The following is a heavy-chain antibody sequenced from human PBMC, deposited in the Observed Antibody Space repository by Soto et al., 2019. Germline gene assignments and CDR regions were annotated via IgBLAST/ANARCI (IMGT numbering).Heavy chain of an antibody. CDR2: IYYSGST. Sequence: SETLSLTCTVSGGSISSGGYYWSWIRQHPGKGLEWIGCIYYSGSTYYNPSLKSRVNISVDTSKNQFSLRLSSVTAADTAVYYCARGPLAGRYYYYGMDVWGQGNTVTVSS. D-gene: IGHD2-15*01. CDR3: ARGPLAGRYYYYGMDV. V-gene: IGHV4-31*03. CDR1: GGSISSGGYY. J-gene: IGHJ6*02.